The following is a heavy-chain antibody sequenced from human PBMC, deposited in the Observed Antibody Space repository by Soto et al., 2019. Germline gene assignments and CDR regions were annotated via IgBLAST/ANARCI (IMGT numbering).Heavy chain of an antibody. Sequence: ASVKVSCKASGYTFTSYAMHWVRQAPGQRLEWMGWINAGNGNTKYSQKFQGRVTITRDTSASTAYMELSSLRSEDTAVYYCARVFHRDFWSRYPGPYYGMDVWGQGTTVTVYS. CDR3: ARVFHRDFWSRYPGPYYGMDV. J-gene: IGHJ6*02. CDR1: GYTFTSYA. D-gene: IGHD3-3*01. CDR2: INAGNGNT. V-gene: IGHV1-3*01.